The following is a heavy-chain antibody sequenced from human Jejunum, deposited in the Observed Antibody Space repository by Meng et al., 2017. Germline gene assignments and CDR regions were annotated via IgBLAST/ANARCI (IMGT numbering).Heavy chain of an antibody. V-gene: IGHV4-4*07. CDR3: AGGKVVGTTYYHYYTMDV. D-gene: IGHD3-22*01. J-gene: IGHJ6*02. CDR1: GVSINTLY. Sequence: SQTLSLTCTVSGVSINTLYWSWNRQSAGRGLEWIGRIYSRGSTTYHPSLSSRVTMSMDTSRNQFSLKLNSVTAAYTAVYYCAGGKVVGTTYYHYYTMDVWGQGTMVTVSS. CDR2: IYSRGST.